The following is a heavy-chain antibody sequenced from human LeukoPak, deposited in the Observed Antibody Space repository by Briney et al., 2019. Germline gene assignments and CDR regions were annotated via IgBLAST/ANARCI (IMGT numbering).Heavy chain of an antibody. Sequence: GASVKVSCKASGYTFTGYYMRWVRQAPGQGLEWMGWINPKSGGTNYAQKFQGRVTMTRDTSISTVYMELSRLRSDDTAVYYCARGLPFGESEMYFDYWGQGTLVTFSS. CDR2: INPKSGGT. D-gene: IGHD3-10*01. V-gene: IGHV1-2*02. J-gene: IGHJ4*02. CDR3: ARGLPFGESEMYFDY. CDR1: GYTFTGYY.